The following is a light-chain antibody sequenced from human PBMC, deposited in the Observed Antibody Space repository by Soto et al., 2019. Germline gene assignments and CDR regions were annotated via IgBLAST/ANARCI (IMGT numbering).Light chain of an antibody. Sequence: QSVLTQPPSASGSPGQSVTISCTGTTTDVGGYDLVSWYQQHPGKAPKVIIYEVTKRPSGVPDRFFGSKSGSTASLTVSGLQAEDEAVYYCCSYTVGDTVVFGGGTKLTVL. CDR1: TTDVGGYDL. J-gene: IGLJ2*01. CDR3: CSYTVGDTVV. CDR2: EVT. V-gene: IGLV2-8*01.